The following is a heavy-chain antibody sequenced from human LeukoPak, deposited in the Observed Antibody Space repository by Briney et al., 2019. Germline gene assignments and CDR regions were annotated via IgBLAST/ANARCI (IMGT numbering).Heavy chain of an antibody. Sequence: GASVKVSCKASGGTFSSYAISWVRQAPGQGLEWMGGIIPIFGTANYAQKFQDRVTITADKSTSTAYMELSSLRSEDTAVYYCASLGGGSTVTTYLNYWGQGTLVIVSS. CDR2: IIPIFGTA. CDR3: ASLGGGSTVTTYLNY. CDR1: GGTFSSYA. V-gene: IGHV1-69*06. J-gene: IGHJ4*02. D-gene: IGHD4-17*01.